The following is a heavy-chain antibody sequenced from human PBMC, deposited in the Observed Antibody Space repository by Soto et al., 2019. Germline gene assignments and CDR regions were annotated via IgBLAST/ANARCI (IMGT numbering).Heavy chain of an antibody. V-gene: IGHV4-61*08. CDR2: IYYSGST. CDR1: GGSISSGGYY. CDR3: ARRRIVGGNWILDY. J-gene: IGHJ4*02. Sequence: SETLSLTCTVSGGSISSGGYYWTWIRQPPGKGLEWIGYIYYSGSTNYNPSLKSRITISVDTSKNQFSLKLSSVTAADTAVYYCARRRIVGGNWILDYWGQGTLVTVSS. D-gene: IGHD1-26*01.